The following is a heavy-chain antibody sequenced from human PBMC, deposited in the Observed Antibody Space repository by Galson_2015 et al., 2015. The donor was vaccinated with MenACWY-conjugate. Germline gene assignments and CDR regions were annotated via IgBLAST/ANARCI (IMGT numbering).Heavy chain of an antibody. Sequence: SLRLSCAASGFTFRRFGMHWVRQAPGKGLEWMAVISYDRSNESYADSVKGRFTISRDNSKNTLYLQMNSLRADDTAVYYCAKDWSVPYSTISYYFYMDVWGKGTTVTVSS. CDR1: GFTFRRFG. CDR3: AKDWSVPYSTISYYFYMDV. CDR2: ISYDRSNE. V-gene: IGHV3-30*18. D-gene: IGHD6-13*01. J-gene: IGHJ6*03.